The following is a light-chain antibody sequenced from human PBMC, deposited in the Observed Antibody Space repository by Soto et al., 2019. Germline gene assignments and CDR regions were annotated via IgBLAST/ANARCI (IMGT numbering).Light chain of an antibody. CDR2: DAS. CDR1: QSISSR. CDR3: QHYNSFSRT. V-gene: IGKV1-5*01. J-gene: IGKJ1*01. Sequence: DIQMTQSPSTLSASVGDRVTITCRASQSISSRLAWYQQKPGKAPNLLIYDASSLEGGVPSRFSGSGSETEFTLTITRLQPDDFATYYCQHYNSFSRTFGQGTKVDIK.